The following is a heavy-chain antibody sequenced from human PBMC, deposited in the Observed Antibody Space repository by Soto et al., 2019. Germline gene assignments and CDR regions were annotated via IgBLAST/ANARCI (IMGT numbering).Heavy chain of an antibody. D-gene: IGHD5-18*01. CDR1: GYTFTSYA. CDR2: INAGNGNT. V-gene: IGHV1-3*01. J-gene: IGHJ4*02. Sequence: ASLNVSCKASGYTFTSYAMHWVRQAPGQRLEWMGWINAGNGNTKYSQKFQGRVTITRDTSASTAYMELSSLRSEDTAVYYCARDPGYRYGYNWGQGTLVTVSS. CDR3: ARDPGYRYGYN.